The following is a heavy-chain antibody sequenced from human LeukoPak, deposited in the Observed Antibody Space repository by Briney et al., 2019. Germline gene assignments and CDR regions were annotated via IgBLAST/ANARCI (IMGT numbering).Heavy chain of an antibody. J-gene: IGHJ4*02. V-gene: IGHV3-53*04. CDR1: GFTVSRNY. Sequence: PGGSLRLSCAASGFTVSRNYMNWVRQAPGNGLEWVSVIYSGGSTYYADSVKGRFTISRHNSKNTLYLQMNSLRAEDTAVYYCARDSPPQSYWGQGTLATVSS. CDR3: ARDSPPQSY. CDR2: IYSGGST.